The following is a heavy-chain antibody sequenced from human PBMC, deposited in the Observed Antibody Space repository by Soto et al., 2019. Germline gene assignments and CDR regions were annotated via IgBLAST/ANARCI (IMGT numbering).Heavy chain of an antibody. CDR3: ARGPSGDKIDY. CDR2: IYDGGTT. Sequence: QVQLQESGPRLVSPSQTLSLTCTVSGGSISSAAYCWSWIRQSPDKGLEWIGHIYDGGTTYSSPSLKGRVTISADTSETQFSRKLSSVSAADTAVYYCARGPSGDKIDYWGQGIQVTVSS. J-gene: IGHJ4*02. V-gene: IGHV4-30-4*01. CDR1: GGSISSAAYC. D-gene: IGHD7-27*01.